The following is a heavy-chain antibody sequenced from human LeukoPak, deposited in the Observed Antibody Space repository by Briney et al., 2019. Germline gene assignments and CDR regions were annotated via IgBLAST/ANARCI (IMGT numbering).Heavy chain of an antibody. CDR1: GGSISSYY. J-gene: IGHJ4*02. CDR3: ARTTTVTTGKSFDY. V-gene: IGHV4-59*01. D-gene: IGHD4-4*01. Sequence: SETLSLTCTVSGGSISSYYWSWIRQPPGKGLEWIGYIYYSGSTNYNPSLKSRVTISVDTSKNQFSLKLSSVTAADTAVYYCARTTTVTTGKSFDYWGQGTLVTVSS. CDR2: IYYSGST.